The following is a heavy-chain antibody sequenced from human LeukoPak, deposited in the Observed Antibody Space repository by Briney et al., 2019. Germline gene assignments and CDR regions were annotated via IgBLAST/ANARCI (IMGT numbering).Heavy chain of an antibody. CDR1: GYTFTGYY. D-gene: IGHD6-25*01. CDR3: ARELSPATLYYFDY. Sequence: ASVKVSCKASGYTFTGYYMHWVRQAPGQGLEWMGRINPNSGGTNYAQKFQGRVTMTRDTSISTAYMELSRLRSDDTAVYYCARELSPATLYYFDYWGQGTLVTVSS. CDR2: INPNSGGT. V-gene: IGHV1-2*06. J-gene: IGHJ4*02.